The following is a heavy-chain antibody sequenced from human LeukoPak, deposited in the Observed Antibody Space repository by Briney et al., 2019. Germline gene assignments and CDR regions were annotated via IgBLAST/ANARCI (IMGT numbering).Heavy chain of an antibody. D-gene: IGHD3-9*01. V-gene: IGHV3-53*01. Sequence: GGSLRLSCEASGFSFRDYWMTWIRQAPGKGLEWVSVIYRDGSTYYADSVKGRFTISRDNSKNTLYLQMNSLRAEDTAVYYCARDDILTGYSSSNWGQGTLVTVSS. J-gene: IGHJ4*02. CDR1: GFSFRDYW. CDR3: ARDDILTGYSSSN. CDR2: IYRDGST.